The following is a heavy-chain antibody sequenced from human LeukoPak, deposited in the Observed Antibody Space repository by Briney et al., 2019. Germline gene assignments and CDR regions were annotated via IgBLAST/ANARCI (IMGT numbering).Heavy chain of an antibody. Sequence: GASVKVSCKASGYTFTGYYMHWVRQAPGQGLEWMGWINPNSGGTNYAQKFQGRVTMTRDTSISTAYMELSRLRSDDTAVYYCARKRDYDFWSGYSDYYYGMDVWGQGTTVTVSS. CDR2: INPNSGGT. V-gene: IGHV1-2*02. D-gene: IGHD3-3*01. J-gene: IGHJ6*02. CDR3: ARKRDYDFWSGYSDYYYGMDV. CDR1: GYTFTGYY.